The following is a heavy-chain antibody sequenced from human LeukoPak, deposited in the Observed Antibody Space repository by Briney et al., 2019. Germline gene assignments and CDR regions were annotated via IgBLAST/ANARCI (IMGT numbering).Heavy chain of an antibody. CDR2: IKPDGTER. J-gene: IGHJ2*01. CDR1: GFVFSTYW. Sequence: GGSLRLSCAASGFVFSTYWVTWVRQAPGMGLERVANIKPDGTERFYVDSVRGRFTISRDNAKNSLYLQMNSLGGDDTAVYYCARVRTEWYIDLWGRDTLVTVSA. V-gene: IGHV3-7*01. CDR3: ARVRTEWYIDL.